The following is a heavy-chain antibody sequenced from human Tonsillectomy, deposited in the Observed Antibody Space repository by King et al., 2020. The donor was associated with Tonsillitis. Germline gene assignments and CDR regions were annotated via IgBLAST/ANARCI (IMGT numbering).Heavy chain of an antibody. J-gene: IGHJ2*01. CDR3: ARREAYCSGGSCYSSYFDL. V-gene: IGHV5-51*01. CDR1: GYSFTSYW. CDR2: IYPGDSDT. Sequence: QLLQSGAEVKKPGESLKISCKGVGYSFTSYWIGWVSQMPWKGLEWMGIIYPGDSDTTYSPSFLGHGTISADKAISTAYLQWSSLKASYTAMYYCARREAYCSGGSCYSSYFDLWGRGTLVTVSS. D-gene: IGHD2-15*01.